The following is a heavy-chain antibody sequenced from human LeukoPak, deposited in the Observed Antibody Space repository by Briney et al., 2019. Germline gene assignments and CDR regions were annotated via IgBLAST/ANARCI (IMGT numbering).Heavy chain of an antibody. V-gene: IGHV3-30*02. D-gene: IGHD3-9*01. CDR3: AGNDILTGPAMGTFDI. CDR1: GFTFSSYG. Sequence: GGSLRLSCAASGFTFSSYGMHWVRQAPGKGLEWVAFIRYDGSNKYYADSVKGRFTISRDNSKNTLYLQMNSLRAEDTAVYYCAGNDILTGPAMGTFDIWGQGTMVTVSS. CDR2: IRYDGSNK. J-gene: IGHJ3*02.